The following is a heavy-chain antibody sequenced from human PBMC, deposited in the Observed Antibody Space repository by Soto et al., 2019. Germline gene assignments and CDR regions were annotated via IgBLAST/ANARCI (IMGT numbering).Heavy chain of an antibody. Sequence: GGSLRLSCAASGFTFSSYAMSWVRQAPGKGLEWVSAISGSGGSTYYADSVKGRFTISRDNSKNTLYLQMNSLRAEDTAVYYCAKGLGYCSGGSCQFSYYYGMDVWGQGTTVTVSS. CDR1: GFTFSSYA. V-gene: IGHV3-23*01. CDR3: AKGLGYCSGGSCQFSYYYGMDV. D-gene: IGHD2-15*01. J-gene: IGHJ6*02. CDR2: ISGSGGST.